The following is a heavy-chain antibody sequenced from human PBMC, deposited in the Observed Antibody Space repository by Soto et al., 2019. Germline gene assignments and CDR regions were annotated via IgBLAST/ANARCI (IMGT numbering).Heavy chain of an antibody. CDR1: GFTVSSIY. D-gene: IGHD1-7*01. V-gene: IGHV3-66*01. J-gene: IGHJ4*02. CDR3: ARIRDNWNYPYYFDY. CDR2: IYSSGTT. Sequence: GGSLRLSCAASGFTVSSIYMSWVRQAPGKGLEWVSVIYSSGTTYYADSVKGRFTISRDNSKNTLYLQMNSLRAEDTAVYYCARIRDNWNYPYYFDYWGQGTLVTVSS.